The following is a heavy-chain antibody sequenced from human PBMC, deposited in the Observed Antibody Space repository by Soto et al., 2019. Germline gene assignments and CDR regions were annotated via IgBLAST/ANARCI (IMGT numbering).Heavy chain of an antibody. CDR1: GFTFSSYG. V-gene: IGHV3-33*01. CDR3: AREYSSGWYLDY. CDR2: IWYDGSNK. J-gene: IGHJ4*02. D-gene: IGHD6-19*01. Sequence: PGGSLRLSCAASGFTFSSYGRHWVRQAPGKGLEWVAVIWYDGSNKYYADSVKGRFTISRDNSKNTLYLQMNSLRAEDTAVYYCAREYSSGWYLDYWGQGTLVTVSS.